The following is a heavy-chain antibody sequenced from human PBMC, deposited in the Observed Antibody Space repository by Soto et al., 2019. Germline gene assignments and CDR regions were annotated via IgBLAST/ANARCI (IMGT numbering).Heavy chain of an antibody. CDR2: IIPIFTTT. D-gene: IGHD6-13*01. Sequence: QVHLVQSGAEVKKPGSSVKVSCKAPGGTFSNHAINWVRQAPGQGLEWMGRIIPIFTTTNYAQKFQGRVTMTADGSTITAYLELSSLKHDDTAVYYCAREVAADGTFREDVFDIWGQGTLVTVSS. CDR3: AREVAADGTFREDVFDI. CDR1: GGTFSNHA. J-gene: IGHJ3*02. V-gene: IGHV1-69*12.